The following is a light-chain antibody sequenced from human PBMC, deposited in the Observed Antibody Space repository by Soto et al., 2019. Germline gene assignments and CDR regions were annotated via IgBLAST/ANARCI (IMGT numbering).Light chain of an antibody. J-gene: IGKJ1*01. CDR1: QTISSSW. CDR3: QQYNSYWT. CDR2: DAS. Sequence: DIQMTQSPSTLSASVGDRVTIACRASQTISSSWLAWYQQKPGKAPKLLIYDASSLESGVPSRLSGSGSGTEFTLTISSLQPDDFATYYCQQYNSYWTFGQGTKVDIK. V-gene: IGKV1-5*01.